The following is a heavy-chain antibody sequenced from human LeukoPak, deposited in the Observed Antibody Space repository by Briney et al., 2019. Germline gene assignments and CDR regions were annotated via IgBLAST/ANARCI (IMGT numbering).Heavy chain of an antibody. V-gene: IGHV3-48*03. Sequence: QSGGSLRLSCAASGFTFSSYEMNWVRQAPGKGLEWVSYISSGGSTIYYADSVKGRFTISRDNAKNSLYLQMNSLRAEDTAVYYCARLYDGSAYHADHFDYWGQGTLVIVSS. CDR1: GFTFSSYE. CDR3: ARLYDGSAYHADHFDY. J-gene: IGHJ4*02. D-gene: IGHD3-22*01. CDR2: ISSGGSTI.